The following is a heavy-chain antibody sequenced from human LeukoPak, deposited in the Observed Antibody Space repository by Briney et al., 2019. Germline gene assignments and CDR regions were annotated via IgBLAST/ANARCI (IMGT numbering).Heavy chain of an antibody. CDR1: GGTFSSYA. J-gene: IGHJ4*02. Sequence: EASVKVSCKASGGTFSSYAISWVRQAPGQGLEWMGGIIPIFGTANYAQKLQGRVTMTTDTSTSTAYMELRSLRSDDTAVYYCAREYPWGAVAYFDYWGQGTLVTVSS. D-gene: IGHD6-19*01. V-gene: IGHV1-69*05. CDR3: AREYPWGAVAYFDY. CDR2: IIPIFGTA.